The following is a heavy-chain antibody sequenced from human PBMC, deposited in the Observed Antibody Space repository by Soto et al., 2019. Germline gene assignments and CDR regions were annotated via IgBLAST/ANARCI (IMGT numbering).Heavy chain of an antibody. CDR3: ARTGHQRYDFPSNAFDI. J-gene: IGHJ3*02. V-gene: IGHV1-69*13. Sequence: ASVKVSCKASGGTFSSYAISWVRQAPGQGLEWMGGIIPIFGTANYAQKFQGRVTLTADESTSTAYMELSSLRSEDTAVYYCARTGHQRYDFPSNAFDIWGQGTMVTVSS. CDR2: IIPIFGTA. D-gene: IGHD3-3*01. CDR1: GGTFSSYA.